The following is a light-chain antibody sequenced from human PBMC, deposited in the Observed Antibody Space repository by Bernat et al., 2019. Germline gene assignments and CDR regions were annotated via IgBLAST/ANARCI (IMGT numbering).Light chain of an antibody. Sequence: DIQMTQSPSTLSASVGDRVTITCRASQSISSWLAWYQQKPGKAPKLLIYKASSLESGVPSRFSGSGSGTEFTLTISSLQPDDSATYYCQQCNSYITFGQGTRLEIK. J-gene: IGKJ5*01. CDR3: QQCNSYIT. CDR2: KAS. CDR1: QSISSW. V-gene: IGKV1-5*03.